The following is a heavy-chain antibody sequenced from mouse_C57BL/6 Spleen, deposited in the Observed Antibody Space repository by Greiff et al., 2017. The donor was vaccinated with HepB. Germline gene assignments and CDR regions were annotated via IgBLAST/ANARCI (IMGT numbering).Heavy chain of an antibody. D-gene: IGHD1-1*02. J-gene: IGHJ4*01. CDR2: INPNNGGT. CDR3: ARRNFSGGYYAMDY. CDR1: GYTFTDYN. V-gene: IGHV1-22*01. Sequence: VQLQQSGPELVKPGASVKMSCKASGYTFTDYNMHWVKQSHGKSLEWIGYINPNNGGTSYNQKFKGKATLTVNKSSSTAYMELRSMTSEDSAVYYCARRNFSGGYYAMDYWGQGTSVTVSS.